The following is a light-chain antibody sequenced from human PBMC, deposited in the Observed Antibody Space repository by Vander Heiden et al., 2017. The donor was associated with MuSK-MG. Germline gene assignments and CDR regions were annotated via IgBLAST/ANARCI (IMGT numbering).Light chain of an antibody. J-gene: IGLJ3*02. Sequence: QSVLPQPPSASGAPGRSVAIAGSGSSSNVGGDFVNWYQHLPGTAPKVLMYYNNHRPSGVPDRFAGSNSSTSDSLALSGLQSEDEADDYCAAWDGSLNGWVFGGGTKLTVL. CDR2: YNN. CDR3: AAWDGSLNGWV. V-gene: IGLV1-44*01. CDR1: SSNVGGDF.